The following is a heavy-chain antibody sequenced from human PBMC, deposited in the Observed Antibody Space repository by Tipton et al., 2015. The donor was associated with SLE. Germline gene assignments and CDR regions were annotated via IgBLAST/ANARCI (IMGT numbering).Heavy chain of an antibody. CDR1: DGSISTTNYY. CDR2: IFYTGST. D-gene: IGHD5-12*01. Sequence: TLSLTCSVSDGSISTTNYYWGWLRQPPGKGLEWIGSIFYTGSTYYNPSLNSRVSFSIDTSEYHFTLRLNSGTAADTAVYYCARRGYRGRFDSWGEGTLVTVST. V-gene: IGHV4-39*06. J-gene: IGHJ4*02. CDR3: ARRGYRGRFDS.